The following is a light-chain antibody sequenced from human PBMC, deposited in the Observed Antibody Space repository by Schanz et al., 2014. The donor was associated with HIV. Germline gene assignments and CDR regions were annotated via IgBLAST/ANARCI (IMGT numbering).Light chain of an antibody. CDR2: DVN. CDR3: CSYAGSYTP. V-gene: IGLV2-11*01. Sequence: QSALTQPRSVSGSPGQSITISCAGTRSDVGGYNYVSWYQQHPGKAPKVMIYDVNKRPSGVPDRFSGSKSGNTASLTISGLQAEDEADYSCCSYAGSYTPFGSGTKLTVL. CDR1: RSDVGGYNY. J-gene: IGLJ1*01.